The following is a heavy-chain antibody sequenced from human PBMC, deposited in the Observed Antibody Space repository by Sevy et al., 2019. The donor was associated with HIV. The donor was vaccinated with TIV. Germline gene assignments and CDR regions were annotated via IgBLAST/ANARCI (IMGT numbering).Heavy chain of an antibody. D-gene: IGHD2-21*01. CDR2: ISWNSRNI. V-gene: IGHV3-9*01. J-gene: IGHJ6*02. Sequence: GGSLRLSCAASGFPFNDHAMHWVRQVPGKGLEWVSGISWNSRNIGYADSVKGRFTIYRDNARNFVYLEMNSLGPEDTAFYYCAIDINRGCDCVNCYSYYYYCYGLDVWGQGTTVTVSS. CDR3: AIDINRGCDCVNCYSYYYYCYGLDV. CDR1: GFPFNDHA.